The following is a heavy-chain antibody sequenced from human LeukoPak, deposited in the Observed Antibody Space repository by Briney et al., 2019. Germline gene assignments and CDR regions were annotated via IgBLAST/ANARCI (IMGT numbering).Heavy chain of an antibody. D-gene: IGHD4-17*01. CDR1: GGSISSYY. CDR2: IYYSGST. Sequence: PSETLSLTCTVSGGSISSYYWIWIRQPPGKGLEWIGYIYYSGSTNYNPSLKSRVTISVDTSKNQFSLKLSSVTAADTAVYYCARVPPKTTVTTRYYYYYMDVWGKGTTVTVSS. CDR3: ARVPPKTTVTTRYYYYYMDV. V-gene: IGHV4-59*01. J-gene: IGHJ6*03.